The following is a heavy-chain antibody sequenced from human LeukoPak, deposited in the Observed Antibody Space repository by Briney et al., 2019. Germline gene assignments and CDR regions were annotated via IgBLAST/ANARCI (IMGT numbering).Heavy chain of an antibody. CDR3: ARIGYCSGGSCYSAFDI. J-gene: IGHJ3*02. CDR1: GGSISSSSYY. D-gene: IGHD2-15*01. V-gene: IGHV4-39*07. Sequence: SETLSLTCTVSGGSISSSSYYWGWIRQPPGKGLEWIGSIYYSGSTYYNPSLKSRVTISVDTSKNQFSLKLSSVTAADTAAYYCARIGYCSGGSCYSAFDIWGQGTMVTVSS. CDR2: IYYSGST.